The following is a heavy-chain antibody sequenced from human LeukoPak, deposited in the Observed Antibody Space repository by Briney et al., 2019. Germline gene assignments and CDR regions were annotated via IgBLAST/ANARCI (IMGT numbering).Heavy chain of an antibody. CDR3: ARIARLVQVDY. D-gene: IGHD3-9*01. Sequence: PSETLSLTCTVSGGSISSSSYYWGWIRQPPGKGLEWIGSIYYSGSTYYNPSLKSRVTISVDTSKNQFSLKLSSVTAADTAVYYCARIARLVQVDYWGQGTLVTVSS. CDR2: IYYSGST. J-gene: IGHJ4*02. V-gene: IGHV4-39*07. CDR1: GGSISSSSYY.